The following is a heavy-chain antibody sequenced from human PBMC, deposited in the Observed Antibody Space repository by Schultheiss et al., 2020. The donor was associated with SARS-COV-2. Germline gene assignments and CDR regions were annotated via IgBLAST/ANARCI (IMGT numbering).Heavy chain of an antibody. CDR1: GYTFTGYY. CDR3: ARGLRVDTTMATALSWFDP. J-gene: IGHJ5*02. D-gene: IGHD5-18*01. Sequence: SVKVSCKASGYTFTGYYMHWVRQAPGQGLEWMGGIIPIFGTANYAQKFQGRVTITADESTSTAYMELRSLRSDDTAVYYCARGLRVDTTMATALSWFDPWGQGTLVTVSS. CDR2: IIPIFGTA. V-gene: IGHV1-69*13.